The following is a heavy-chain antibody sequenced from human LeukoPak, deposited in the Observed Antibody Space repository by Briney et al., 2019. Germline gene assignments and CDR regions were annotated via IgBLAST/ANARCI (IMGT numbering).Heavy chain of an antibody. V-gene: IGHV1-18*04. CDR1: GYTFTSYY. CDR2: ITPYNGNA. D-gene: IGHD6-13*01. CDR3: ARETKDGVFFDY. Sequence: ASVKVSCKASGYTFTSYYMHRVRQAPGQGLEWMGWITPYNGNAQSAPKFEGRVTMTTDTSASTAYLELRGLKSDDTAVYYCARETKDGVFFDYWGQGTLVIVSS. J-gene: IGHJ4*02.